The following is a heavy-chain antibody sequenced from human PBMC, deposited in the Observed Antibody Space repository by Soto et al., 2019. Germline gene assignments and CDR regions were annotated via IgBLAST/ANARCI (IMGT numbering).Heavy chain of an antibody. CDR3: AKDLGVHSSGWYY. D-gene: IGHD6-19*01. Sequence: EVPLLESWGGLVQPGGSLRLSCAASGFTFSSYAMSWVRQATGKGLEWVSAISGGGGSTYYEDSVKGRFTISRDNSKNTLYLQMNSLRVDDTAVYDFAKDLGVHSSGWYYWGQGTLVTVSS. CDR1: GFTFSSYA. V-gene: IGHV3-23*01. J-gene: IGHJ4*02. CDR2: ISGGGGST.